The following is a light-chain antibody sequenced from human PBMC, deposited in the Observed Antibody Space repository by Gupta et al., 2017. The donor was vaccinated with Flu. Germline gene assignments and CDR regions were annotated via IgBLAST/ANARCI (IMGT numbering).Light chain of an antibody. CDR1: SSNIGSNY. CDR2: KNS. V-gene: IGLV1-51*02. CDR3: GTWDSSLSDVV. J-gene: IGLJ2*01. Sequence: QSVLTQPPSVSAAPGQKVTISCSGSSSNIGSNYVSWYQHLPGTAPKLLIYKNSNRPSGIPDRFSGSKSGTSATLDITGLQTGDEADFYCGTWDSSLSDVVFGGGTKLTVV.